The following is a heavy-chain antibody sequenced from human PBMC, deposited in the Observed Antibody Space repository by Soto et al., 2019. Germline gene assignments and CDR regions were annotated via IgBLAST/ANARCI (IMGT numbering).Heavy chain of an antibody. D-gene: IGHD3-22*01. CDR1: GFTFTSSA. J-gene: IGHJ4*02. CDR3: AATYDSSGYPELDY. V-gene: IGHV1-58*01. CDR2: IVFGSGNT. Sequence: QMQLVQSGPEVKKPGTSVKVSCKASGFTFTSSAVQWVRQARGQRLEWIGWIVFGSGNTNYAQKFQERVTITRDMSTSTAYMELSTLRSEDTAVYYCAATYDSSGYPELDYWGQGTLVTVSS.